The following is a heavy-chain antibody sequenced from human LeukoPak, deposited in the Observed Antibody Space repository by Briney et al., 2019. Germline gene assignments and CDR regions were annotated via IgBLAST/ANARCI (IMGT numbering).Heavy chain of an antibody. Sequence: QPGGSLRLSCAASGFTFSIYWMTWVRQARGKGLEWVANIKHDGSEKYHVDSVKGRFTISRDNAKNSLYLQMNSLRAEDTAVYYCARGCRGPYGSGSFSHYWGQGTLVTVSS. J-gene: IGHJ4*02. CDR3: ARGCRGPYGSGSFSHY. D-gene: IGHD3-10*01. CDR2: IKHDGSEK. CDR1: GFTFSIYW. V-gene: IGHV3-7*01.